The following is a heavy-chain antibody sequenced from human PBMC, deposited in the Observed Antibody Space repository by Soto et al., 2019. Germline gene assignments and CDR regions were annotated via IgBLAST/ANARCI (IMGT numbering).Heavy chain of an antibody. Sequence: SETLSRTCAVYGGSFSGYYWSWIRQPPGKGLEWIGEINHSGSTNYNPSLKSRVTISVDTSKNQFSLKLSSVTAADTAVYYCARGRSSSWYLNPCNWFDPWGQGTLVTVSS. D-gene: IGHD6-13*01. CDR3: ARGRSSSWYLNPCNWFDP. J-gene: IGHJ5*02. V-gene: IGHV4-34*01. CDR1: GGSFSGYY. CDR2: INHSGST.